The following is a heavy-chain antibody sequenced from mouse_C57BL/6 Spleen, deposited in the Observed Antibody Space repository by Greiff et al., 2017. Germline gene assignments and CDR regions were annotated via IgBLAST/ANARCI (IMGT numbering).Heavy chain of an antibody. CDR2: IDPSDSYT. D-gene: IGHD2-5*01. CDR3: ARAGRYSNYYAMDY. V-gene: IGHV1-50*01. J-gene: IGHJ4*01. CDR1: GYTFTSYW. Sequence: VQLQQPGAELVKPGASVKLSCKASGYTFTSYWMQWVKQRPGQGLEWIGEIDPSDSYTNSNQKFKGKATLTVDTSSSTAYRQLSSLTSEDSAVYYCARAGRYSNYYAMDYWGQGTSVTVSS.